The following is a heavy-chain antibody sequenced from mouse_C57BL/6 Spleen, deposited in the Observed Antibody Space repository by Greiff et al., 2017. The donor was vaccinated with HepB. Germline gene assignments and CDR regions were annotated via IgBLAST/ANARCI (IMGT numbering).Heavy chain of an antibody. J-gene: IGHJ4*01. V-gene: IGHV1-82*01. Sequence: VQLQQSGPELVKPGAPVKISCKASGYAFSSSWMNWVKHRPGKGLEWIGRIYPGDGDTNYNGKFKGKATLTADKSSSTAYMQLSSLTSEDSAVYFCARYGNYGAMDYWGQGTSVTVSS. CDR1: GYAFSSSW. CDR3: ARYGNYGAMDY. D-gene: IGHD2-1*01. CDR2: IYPGDGDT.